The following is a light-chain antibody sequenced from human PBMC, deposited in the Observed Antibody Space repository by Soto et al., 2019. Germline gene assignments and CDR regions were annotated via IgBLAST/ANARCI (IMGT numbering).Light chain of an antibody. CDR1: QSVSSSY. Sequence: EIVLTQSPGTLSLSPGERATLSCRASQSVSSSYLAWYQQKPGQVTRLLMYAASSRATGIPDRVSGSGSGTDVTLTISRLEAEEVAVYDGQQSSSSPITFGQGTRLEIK. CDR3: QQSSSSPIT. J-gene: IGKJ5*01. V-gene: IGKV3-20*01. CDR2: AAS.